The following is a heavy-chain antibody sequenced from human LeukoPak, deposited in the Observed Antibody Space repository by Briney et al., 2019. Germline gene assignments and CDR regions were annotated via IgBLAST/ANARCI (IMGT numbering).Heavy chain of an antibody. V-gene: IGHV3-21*01. CDR2: ISSSSSYI. Sequence: GGSLRLSCAASGFTFSSYWMHWVRQAPGKGLEWVSSISSSSSYIYYADSVKGRFTISRDNAKNSLYLQMNSLRAEDTAVYYCASGDYDFWSGYYTDLWYYYYMDVWGKGTTVTVSS. CDR1: GFTFSSYW. D-gene: IGHD3-3*01. CDR3: ASGDYDFWSGYYTDLWYYYYMDV. J-gene: IGHJ6*03.